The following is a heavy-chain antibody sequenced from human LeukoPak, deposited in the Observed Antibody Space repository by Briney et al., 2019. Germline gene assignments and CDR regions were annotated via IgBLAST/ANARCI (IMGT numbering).Heavy chain of an antibody. V-gene: IGHV4-59*01. D-gene: IGHD6-19*01. CDR2: MYDSGSP. CDR1: GGSISGYY. Sequence: SETLSLTCSVSGGSISGYYWSWIRQPPGKALEWIGYMYDSGSPRYNPSLKSRATISLDTSKKQFSLKLSSVTAADTAVYYCARARSGWEGGCFDHWGQGNPVTVSS. CDR3: ARARSGWEGGCFDH. J-gene: IGHJ4*02.